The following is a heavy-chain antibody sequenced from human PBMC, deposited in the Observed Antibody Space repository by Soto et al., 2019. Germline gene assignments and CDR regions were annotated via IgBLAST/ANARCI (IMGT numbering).Heavy chain of an antibody. D-gene: IGHD2-15*01. CDR2: IIPIFGTA. V-gene: IGHV1-69*13. Sequence: SVKVSCKASGYTFTSYGISWVRQAPGQGLEWMGGIIPIFGTANYAQKFQGRVTITADESTSTAYMELSSPRSEDTAVYYCARETRYCSGGSCYFLPGIDYWGQGSLVTVSS. CDR1: GYTFTSYG. CDR3: ARETRYCSGGSCYFLPGIDY. J-gene: IGHJ4*02.